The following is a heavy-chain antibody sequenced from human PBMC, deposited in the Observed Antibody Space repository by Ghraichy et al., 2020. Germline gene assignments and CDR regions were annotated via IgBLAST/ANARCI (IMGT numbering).Heavy chain of an antibody. J-gene: IGHJ6*02. Sequence: GGSLRLSCAASGFTFSSYAMSWVRQAPGKGLEWVSAISGSGGSTYYADSVKGRFTISRDNSKNTLYLQMNSLRAEDTAVYYCAKPSGDYSNRYYYYYGMDVWGQGTTVTVSS. CDR1: GFTFSSYA. V-gene: IGHV3-23*01. D-gene: IGHD4-11*01. CDR2: ISGSGGST. CDR3: AKPSGDYSNRYYYYYGMDV.